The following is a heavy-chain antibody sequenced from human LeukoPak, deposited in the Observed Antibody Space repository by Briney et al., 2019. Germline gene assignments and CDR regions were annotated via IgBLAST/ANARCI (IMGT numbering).Heavy chain of an antibody. D-gene: IGHD3-3*01. Sequence: GGSLRLSCAASGFTFSSYALSWVRQAPGKGLEWVSAISGSGGSTYYADSVKGRFTISRDNSKNTLYLQMNSLRAEDTAVYYCAKNLHDFWSGYTFDYWGQGTLVTVSS. V-gene: IGHV3-23*01. CDR1: GFTFSSYA. CDR3: AKNLHDFWSGYTFDY. J-gene: IGHJ4*02. CDR2: ISGSGGST.